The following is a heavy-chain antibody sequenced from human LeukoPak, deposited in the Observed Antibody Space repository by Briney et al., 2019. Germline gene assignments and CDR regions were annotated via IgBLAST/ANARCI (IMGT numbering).Heavy chain of an antibody. CDR2: ISGSGGST. CDR1: GFTFSSYA. D-gene: IGHD4-11*01. V-gene: IGHV3-23*01. Sequence: GGSLRLSCAASGFTFSSYAMSWVRQAPGKGLEWVSAISGSGGSTYYADSVKGRFTISRDNSKNTLYLQMNSLRAEDTAVHYCAKALTTAYYYYGMDVWGQGTTVTVSS. J-gene: IGHJ6*02. CDR3: AKALTTAYYYYGMDV.